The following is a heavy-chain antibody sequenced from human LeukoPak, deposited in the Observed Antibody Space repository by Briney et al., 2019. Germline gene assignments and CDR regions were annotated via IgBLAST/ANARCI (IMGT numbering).Heavy chain of an antibody. CDR3: AKEEWERKYFHGMDV. CDR1: GFTFSSYA. J-gene: IGHJ6*02. V-gene: IGHV3-23*01. Sequence: PGGSVRLSCAASGFTFSSYAMSWVRQVLGKGLEWVSGIRGIGASTNYGEFMMGRFTISRDNSKNTRYLQMNSLRAEDTAVYYCAKEEWERKYFHGMDVWGQGTMVTVFS. D-gene: IGHD1-26*01. CDR2: IRGIGAST.